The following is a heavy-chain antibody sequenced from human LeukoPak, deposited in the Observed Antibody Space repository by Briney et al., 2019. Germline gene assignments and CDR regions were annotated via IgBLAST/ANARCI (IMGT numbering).Heavy chain of an antibody. Sequence: SETLSLTCTVSGGSISSSSYYWGWIRQPPGKGLEWIGSIYYSGSTYYNPSLKSRVTISVDTSKNQFSLKLSSVTAADTAVYYCARLKVVTAAIRGWGDYWGQGTLVTVSS. D-gene: IGHD2-2*02. CDR2: IYYSGST. V-gene: IGHV4-39*01. CDR3: ARLKVVTAAIRGWGDY. J-gene: IGHJ4*02. CDR1: GGSISSSSYY.